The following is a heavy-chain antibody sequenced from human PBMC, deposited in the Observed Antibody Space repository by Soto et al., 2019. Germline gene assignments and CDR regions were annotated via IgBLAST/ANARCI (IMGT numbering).Heavy chain of an antibody. CDR1: GYTFTSYG. CDR2: ISAYNGNT. D-gene: IGHD2-2*01. Sequence: GASVKVSCKASGYTFTSYGISWVRQAPGQGLEWMGWISAYNGNTNYAQKLQGRVTMTTDTSTSTAYMELRSLRYEDTAVYYCARDGGYCSSTSCQYDYYMDVWGKGTTVTVSS. V-gene: IGHV1-18*01. CDR3: ARDGGYCSSTSCQYDYYMDV. J-gene: IGHJ6*03.